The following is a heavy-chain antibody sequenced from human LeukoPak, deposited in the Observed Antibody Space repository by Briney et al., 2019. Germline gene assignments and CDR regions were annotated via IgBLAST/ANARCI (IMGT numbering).Heavy chain of an antibody. D-gene: IGHD3-16*01. CDR3: AKEESISWGGGRLYYYGMDV. CDR2: ISYDGSNK. CDR1: GFTFSNYG. Sequence: PGGSLRLSCAASGFTFSNYGMHWVRQAPGKGLEWVAVISYDGSNKYYVDSVKGRITISRDNSNNTLYLQMNSLRAEDTAVYYCAKEESISWGGGRLYYYGMDVWGQGTTVTVSS. V-gene: IGHV3-30*18. J-gene: IGHJ6*02.